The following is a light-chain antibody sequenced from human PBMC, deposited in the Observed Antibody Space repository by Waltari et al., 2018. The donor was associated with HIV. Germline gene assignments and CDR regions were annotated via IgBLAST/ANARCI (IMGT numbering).Light chain of an antibody. Sequence: QSALTQPASVSGSPGQSITISCTGSSRDVGTSHYISWYQQHPGTVPKLIIYDVKERPSGVSDRFSGSKSGTTASLTISGLQAEDEADYYCCSFANPNFLFGSGTKVTVL. CDR2: DVK. V-gene: IGLV2-23*02. CDR3: CSFANPNFL. CDR1: SRDVGTSHY. J-gene: IGLJ1*01.